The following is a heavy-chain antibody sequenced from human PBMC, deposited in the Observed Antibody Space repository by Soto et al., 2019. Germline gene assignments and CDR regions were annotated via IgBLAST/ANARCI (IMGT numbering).Heavy chain of an antibody. CDR2: IDYVGST. V-gene: IGHV4-59*11. Sequence: LSLTCSVSGESINSRYWSWIRQPPGKGLEWIGYIDYVGSTNYAPSLQSRVTMSVDTSKNQVSLKLRYVTAADTAVYYCVRQRGNYFDFWGQGTLVTVSS. J-gene: IGHJ4*02. D-gene: IGHD3-10*01. CDR3: VRQRGNYFDF. CDR1: GESINSRY.